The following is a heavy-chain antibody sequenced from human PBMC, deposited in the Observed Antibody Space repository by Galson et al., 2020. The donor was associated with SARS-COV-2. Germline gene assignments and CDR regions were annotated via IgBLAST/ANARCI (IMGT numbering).Heavy chain of an antibody. V-gene: IGHV2-5*01. D-gene: IGHD1-26*01. CDR2: IYWNDDK. J-gene: IGHJ3*02. Sequence: SGPTLVPPPQTLTLTCTFSGFSPSTSGVGVGWFRQPPGQALEWLALIYWNDDKRYSPSLKSRLTITKDTSKNQVVLTMTNMDPVDTATYYCAHRWELLQGIAFDIWGQGTVVTVSS. CDR3: AHRWELLQGIAFDI. CDR1: GFSPSTSGVG.